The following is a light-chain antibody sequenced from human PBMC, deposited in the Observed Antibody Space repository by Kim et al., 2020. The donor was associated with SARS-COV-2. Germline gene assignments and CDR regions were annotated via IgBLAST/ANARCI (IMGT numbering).Light chain of an antibody. CDR3: SSRDSSGNRRVV. J-gene: IGLJ2*01. CDR1: SLRSYY. V-gene: IGLV3-19*01. CDR2: GKN. Sequence: LGRTVRITYKGNSLRSYYASWNQQKPGQVPVLVIYGKNNRPSGIPDRFSCSSSGNTASLTTTGAQAEDEADYYCSSRDSSGNRRVVFGGGTQLTVL.